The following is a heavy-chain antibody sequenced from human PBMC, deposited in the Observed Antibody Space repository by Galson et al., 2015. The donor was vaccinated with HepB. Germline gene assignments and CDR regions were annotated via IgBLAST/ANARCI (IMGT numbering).Heavy chain of an antibody. Sequence: SVKVSCKVSGYTLTELSMHWVRQAPGKGLEWMGGFDPEDGETIYALKFQGRVTMTEDTSTDTAYMELSSLRSEDTAVYYCATDRGGRKVFDYWGQGTLVTVSS. J-gene: IGHJ4*02. CDR2: FDPEDGET. CDR3: ATDRGGRKVFDY. V-gene: IGHV1-24*01. CDR1: GYTLTELS. D-gene: IGHD1-26*01.